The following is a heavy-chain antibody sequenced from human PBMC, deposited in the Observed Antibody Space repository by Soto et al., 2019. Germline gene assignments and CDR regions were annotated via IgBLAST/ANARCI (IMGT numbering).Heavy chain of an antibody. CDR1: GGSISSGGYY. Sequence: QVQLQESGPGLVKPSQTLSLTCTVSGGSISSGGYYWSWIRQHPGKGLEWIGYIYYSGSTYYNPSPKSRVTXSGXTXTNQFSLKLSSVTAADTAVYYCAVVVVVAAYNWFDPWGQGTLVTVSS. V-gene: IGHV4-31*03. CDR3: AVVVVVAAYNWFDP. D-gene: IGHD2-15*01. CDR2: IYYSGST. J-gene: IGHJ5*02.